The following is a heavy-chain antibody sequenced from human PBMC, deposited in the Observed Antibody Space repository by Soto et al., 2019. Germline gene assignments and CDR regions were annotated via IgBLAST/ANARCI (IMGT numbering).Heavy chain of an antibody. V-gene: IGHV4-39*01. CDR3: ARPFDPYFSSGYSNYPDYYYYGMDV. CDR2: IYYSGST. CDR1: GGSISSSSYY. Sequence: SETLSLTCTVSGGSISSSSYYWGWIRQPPGKGLEWIGSIYYSGSTYYNPSLKSRVTISVDTSKNQFSLKLSSVTAADTAVYYCARPFDPYFSSGYSNYPDYYYYGMDVWGQGTTVTVSS. D-gene: IGHD3-22*01. J-gene: IGHJ6*02.